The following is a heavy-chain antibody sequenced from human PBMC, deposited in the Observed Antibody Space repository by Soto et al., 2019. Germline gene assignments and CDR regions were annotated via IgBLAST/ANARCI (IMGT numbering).Heavy chain of an antibody. CDR1: GYSFAGYW. D-gene: IGHD3-10*01. V-gene: IGHV5-51*01. CDR3: ARLPGVRGVFDGFNV. Sequence: GESLKISCKGSGYSFAGYWIGWVRQMPGKGLDWMGVIYPGDSDARYSPSFHGQVTISADKSISTAYLQWSSLKASDTAMYFCARLPGVRGVFDGFNVWGQGTMVTVSS. CDR2: IYPGDSDA. J-gene: IGHJ3*01.